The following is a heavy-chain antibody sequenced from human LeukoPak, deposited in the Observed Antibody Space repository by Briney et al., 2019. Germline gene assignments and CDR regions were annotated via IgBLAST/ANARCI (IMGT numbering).Heavy chain of an antibody. CDR2: IYHSGST. D-gene: IGHD6-19*01. CDR3: ARDSVAGNYYYYYMDV. CDR1: GYSISSGYY. V-gene: IGHV4-38-2*02. Sequence: SETLSLTCTVSGYSISSGYYWGWIRQPPGKGLEWIGSIYHSGSTYYNPSLKSRVTISVDTSKIQFSLKLSSVTAADTAVYYCARDSVAGNYYYYYMDVWGKGTTVTVSS. J-gene: IGHJ6*03.